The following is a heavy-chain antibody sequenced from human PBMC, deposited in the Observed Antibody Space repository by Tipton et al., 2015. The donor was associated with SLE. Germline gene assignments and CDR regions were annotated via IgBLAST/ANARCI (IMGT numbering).Heavy chain of an antibody. D-gene: IGHD2-15*01. CDR1: GGSISTGGYY. Sequence: TLSLTCTVSGGSISTGGYYWSWIRQHPGKGLEWIGYIYNSGGTDYNPSLKSRVTISVDMSKNQFSLRLSSVTAADTGVYYCVKSVVVVSPRDYYYYMDVWGKGTTVTVSS. J-gene: IGHJ6*03. CDR3: VKSVVVVSPRDYYYYMDV. CDR2: IYNSGGT. V-gene: IGHV4-31*09.